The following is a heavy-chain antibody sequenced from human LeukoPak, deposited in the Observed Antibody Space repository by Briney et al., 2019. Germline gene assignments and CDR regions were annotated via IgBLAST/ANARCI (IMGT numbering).Heavy chain of an antibody. D-gene: IGHD2-15*01. CDR2: IYYSGST. V-gene: IGHV4-31*03. CDR1: GGSISSGGYY. CDR3: ARATYCSGGSCYPPGL. J-gene: IGHJ4*02. Sequence: PSQTLSLTCTVSGGSISSGGYYWSWIRQHPGKGLEWIGYIYYSGSTYYNPSLKSRVTISVDTSKNQFSLKLSSVTAADTAVYYCARATYCSGGSCYPPGLWGQGTLVTVSS.